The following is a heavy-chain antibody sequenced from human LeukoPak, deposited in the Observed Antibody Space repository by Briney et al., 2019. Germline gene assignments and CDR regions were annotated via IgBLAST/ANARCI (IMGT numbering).Heavy chain of an antibody. CDR3: ARYYSGWYYFDY. CDR2: IIPIIGTA. V-gene: IGHV1-69*13. D-gene: IGHD6-19*01. J-gene: IGHJ4*02. Sequence: SVKVSCKASGGTFSSYAISWVRQAPGQGLEWMGGIIPIIGTANYAQKFQGRVTITADESTSTAYMELSSLRSEDTAVYYCARYYSGWYYFDYWGQGTLVTVSS. CDR1: GGTFSSYA.